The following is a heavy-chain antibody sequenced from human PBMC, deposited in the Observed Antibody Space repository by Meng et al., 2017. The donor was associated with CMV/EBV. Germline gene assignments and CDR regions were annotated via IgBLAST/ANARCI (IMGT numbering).Heavy chain of an antibody. CDR1: GGTFSSYA. CDR2: IIPIFGTA. CDR3: ARGREPAARLDYYGMDV. J-gene: IGHJ6*02. V-gene: IGHV1-69*05. D-gene: IGHD2-2*01. Sequence: SVKVSCKASGGTFSSYAISWVRQAPGQGREWMGGIIPIFGTANYAQKFQGRVTITTDESTSTAYMELSSLRSEDTAVYYCARGREPAARLDYYGMDVWGQGTMVTVSS.